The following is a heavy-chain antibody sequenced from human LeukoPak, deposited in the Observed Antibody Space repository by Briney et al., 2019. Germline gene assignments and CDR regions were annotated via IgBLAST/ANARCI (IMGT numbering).Heavy chain of an antibody. CDR1: GFTFSSYW. V-gene: IGHV3-7*01. J-gene: IGHJ6*03. CDR2: INQDGSEK. CDR3: ATGRTTVITQRYYYYYMDD. Sequence: GGSLRLSYAASGFTFSSYWMSWVRQAPGKGLEWVASINQDGSEKYYVDSVKGRFTISRDNAKNSLYLQMNSLRAEDTAVYYCATGRTTVITQRYYYYYMDDWGKGTTVTVSS. D-gene: IGHD4-17*01.